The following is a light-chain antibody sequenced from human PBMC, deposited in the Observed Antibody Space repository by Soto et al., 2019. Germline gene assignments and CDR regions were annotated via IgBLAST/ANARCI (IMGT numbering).Light chain of an antibody. Sequence: EIVLTQSPATLSLSPGERATLSCRASQSVSSYLAWYHQKPGQAPRLLIYDASNRATGIPARFSGSGSGTYVTVTISSLAPEDVAVYYCQQRSNWPTFGQGTKLEIK. CDR2: DAS. CDR1: QSVSSY. V-gene: IGKV3-11*01. CDR3: QQRSNWPT. J-gene: IGKJ2*01.